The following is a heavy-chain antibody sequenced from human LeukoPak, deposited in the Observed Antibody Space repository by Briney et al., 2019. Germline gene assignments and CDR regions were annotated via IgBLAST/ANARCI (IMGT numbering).Heavy chain of an antibody. D-gene: IGHD6-19*01. J-gene: IGHJ6*04. CDR1: GDGVSSNSAA. CDR2: TYYRSKWYN. Sequence: SQTLSLTCAISGDGVSSNSAAWNWIRQSPSRGLEWLGRTYYRSKWYNDYAVSVKSRITINPDTSKNQFSLQLNSVTPEDTAVYYCARAGGRWLVTHYYYYGMDVWGKGTTVTVSS. CDR3: ARAGGRWLVTHYYYYGMDV. V-gene: IGHV6-1*01.